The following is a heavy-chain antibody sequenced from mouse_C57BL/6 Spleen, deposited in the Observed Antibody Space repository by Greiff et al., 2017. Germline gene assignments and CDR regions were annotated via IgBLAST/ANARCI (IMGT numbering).Heavy chain of an antibody. V-gene: IGHV5-6*02. CDR2: ISSGGSYT. Sequence: EVKLVESGADLVKPGGSLKLSCAASGYTFSSYGMSWVRQTPEKRLEWVATISSGGSYTYYPDSVKGRFTISGDNATTTLYLQMSSRSSEDTAMYYCARPRYCSSYGFAYWGQGTLVTVSA. CDR3: ARPRYCSSYGFAY. CDR1: GYTFSSYG. D-gene: IGHD1-1*01. J-gene: IGHJ3*01.